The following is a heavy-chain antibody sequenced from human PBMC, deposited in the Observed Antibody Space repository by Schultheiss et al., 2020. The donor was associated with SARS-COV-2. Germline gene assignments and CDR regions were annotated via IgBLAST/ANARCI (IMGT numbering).Heavy chain of an antibody. CDR2: IYYSGST. Sequence: SETLSLTCTVSGGSISGYYWSWIRQPPGKGLEWIGYIYYSGSTNYNPSLKSRVTISVDTSKNQFSLKLSSVTAADTAVYYCARVAYFDWLPYFDYWGQGTLVTVSS. J-gene: IGHJ4*02. CDR3: ARVAYFDWLPYFDY. D-gene: IGHD3-9*01. CDR1: GGSISGYY. V-gene: IGHV4-59*12.